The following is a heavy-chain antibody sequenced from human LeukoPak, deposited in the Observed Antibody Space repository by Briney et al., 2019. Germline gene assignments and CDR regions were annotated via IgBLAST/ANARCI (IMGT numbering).Heavy chain of an antibody. CDR3: ASALPYYDFWSGYYGLGTFDY. CDR2: IKQDGSEK. D-gene: IGHD3-3*01. J-gene: IGHJ4*02. CDR1: GFTFSSYW. V-gene: IGHV3-7*01. Sequence: GGSLRLSCAASGFTFSSYWMSWVRQAPGKGLEWVANIKQDGSEKYYVDSVEGRFTISRDNAKNSLYLQMNSLRAEDTAVYYCASALPYYDFWSGYYGLGTFDYWGQGTLVTVSS.